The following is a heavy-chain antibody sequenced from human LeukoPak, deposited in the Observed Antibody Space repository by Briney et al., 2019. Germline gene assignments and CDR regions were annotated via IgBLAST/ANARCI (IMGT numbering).Heavy chain of an antibody. CDR1: GGTFSSYT. CDR2: IIPILGIA. CDR3: ARVAGEYYDFWSGYPGGGYNWFDP. V-gene: IGHV1-69*02. D-gene: IGHD3-3*01. Sequence: ASVKVSCKDSGGTFSSYTISWVRQAPGQGLEWMGRIIPILGIANYAQKFQGRVTITADKSTSTAYMELSSLRSEDTAVYYCARVAGEYYDFWSGYPGGGYNWFDPWGQGTLVTVSS. J-gene: IGHJ5*02.